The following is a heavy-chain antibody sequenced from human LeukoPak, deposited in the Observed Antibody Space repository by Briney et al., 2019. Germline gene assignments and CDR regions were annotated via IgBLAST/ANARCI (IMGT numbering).Heavy chain of an antibody. CDR2: INSDGRST. CDR1: GFTFSNYW. CDR3: ARDGIGGIGAFDI. J-gene: IGHJ3*02. D-gene: IGHD3-16*01. V-gene: IGHV3-74*01. Sequence: GGSLRLSCAASGFTFSNYWMHWVRQAPGKGLVWVSRINSDGRSTNYADSVKGRFTISRDNAKNTLYLQMNSLRAEDTAVYYCARDGIGGIGAFDIWGQGTMVTVSS.